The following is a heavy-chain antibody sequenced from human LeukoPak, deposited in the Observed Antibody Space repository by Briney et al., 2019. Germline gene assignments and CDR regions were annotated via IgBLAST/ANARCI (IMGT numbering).Heavy chain of an antibody. CDR1: GFTFSRYC. CDR2: IKEDGSEK. CDR3: ARVYHFENGGYYRLLDL. D-gene: IGHD3-22*01. V-gene: IGHV3-7*04. Sequence: PGGSLRLSCAASGFTFSRYCMSWVRQTPGKGLEWVAAIKEDGSEKYYVDSVKGRFTISRDNAQNSLYLQMSSLRAEDTALYYCARVYHFENGGYYRLLDLWGQGTRV. J-gene: IGHJ4*02.